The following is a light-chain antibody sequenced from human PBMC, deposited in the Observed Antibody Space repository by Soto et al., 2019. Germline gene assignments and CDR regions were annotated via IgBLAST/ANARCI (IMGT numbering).Light chain of an antibody. CDR1: QSVSSNY. CDR3: QQYYSSSYT. J-gene: IGKJ2*01. CDR2: GAS. V-gene: IGKV3-20*01. Sequence: ELVLTQSPGTLSLSPGDRATLSCRASQSVSSNYLAWYQQKPGQAPRLLMYGASKRATGIPDRFSGSASGTDFTLTISRLEPEDFAVYYCQQYYSSSYTFGQGTKVDIK.